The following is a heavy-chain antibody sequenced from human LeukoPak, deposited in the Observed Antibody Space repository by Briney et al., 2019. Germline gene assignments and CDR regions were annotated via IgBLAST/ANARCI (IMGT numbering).Heavy chain of an antibody. V-gene: IGHV4-34*01. Sequence: KPSETLPLTCAVYGGSFSGYYWSWIRQPPGKGLEWIGEVNHSGSTNYNPSLKSRVTISVDTSKNQFSLKLSSVTAADTAVYYCARGVLWFGELPAPRMDVWGKGTTVTVSS. CDR2: VNHSGST. D-gene: IGHD3-10*01. CDR3: ARGVLWFGELPAPRMDV. CDR1: GGSFSGYY. J-gene: IGHJ6*04.